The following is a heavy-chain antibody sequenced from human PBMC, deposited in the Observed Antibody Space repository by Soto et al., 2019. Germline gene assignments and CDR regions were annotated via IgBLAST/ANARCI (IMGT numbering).Heavy chain of an antibody. V-gene: IGHV3-30-3*01. CDR1: GFPFSSYA. CDR2: ISYDGSNR. J-gene: IGHJ4*02. CDR3: ARDPGGHHYIDY. Sequence: QVQLVESGGGVVQPGRSLRLSCAASGFPFSSYAMHWVLQAPGKGLEWVAVISYDGSNRYNGDSVKGRFTISRDNSRNTLFLQMNNLRAGDTAVYYCARDPGGHHYIDYWGQGTLVTVSS. D-gene: IGHD2-15*01.